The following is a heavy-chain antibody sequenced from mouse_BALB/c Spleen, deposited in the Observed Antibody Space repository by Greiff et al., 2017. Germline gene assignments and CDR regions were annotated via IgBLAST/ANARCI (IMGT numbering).Heavy chain of an antibody. J-gene: IGHJ1*01. CDR1: GYTFTSYW. CDR3: ARKGFDV. Sequence: DLVKPGASVKLSCKASGYTFTSYWINWIKQRPGQGLEWIGRIAPVSGSTYYNEMFKGKATLTVDTSSSTAYIQLSSLSSEDSAVYFCARKGFDVWGAGTTVTVSS. CDR2: IAPVSGST. V-gene: IGHV1S41*01.